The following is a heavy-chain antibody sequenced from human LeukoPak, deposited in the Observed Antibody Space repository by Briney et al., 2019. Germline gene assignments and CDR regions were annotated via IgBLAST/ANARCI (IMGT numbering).Heavy chain of an antibody. CDR3: AREVVVVVAAMRNGNWFDP. J-gene: IGHJ5*02. D-gene: IGHD2-15*01. CDR2: IIPIFGTA. Sequence: ASVKVSCKASGGTFSSYAISWVRQAPGQGLEWMGGIIPIFGTANYAQKFQGRVTITTDESTSTAYMELSSLRSEDTAVYYCAREVVVVVAAMRNGNWFDPWGQGTLVTASS. CDR1: GGTFSSYA. V-gene: IGHV1-69*05.